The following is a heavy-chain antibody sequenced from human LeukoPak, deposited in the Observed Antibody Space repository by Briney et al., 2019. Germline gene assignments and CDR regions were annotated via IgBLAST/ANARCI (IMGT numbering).Heavy chain of an antibody. CDR3: ASEGNGILGGY. V-gene: IGHV3-48*04. CDR1: GFTFSSYW. CDR2: ISSSGSTI. Sequence: GGSPRLSCAASGFTFSSYWMSWVRQAPGKGLEWVSYISSSGSTIYYADSVKGRFTISRDNTKNSLYLQMNSLRAEDTAVYYCASEGNGILGGYWGQGTLVTVSS. D-gene: IGHD5-18*01. J-gene: IGHJ4*02.